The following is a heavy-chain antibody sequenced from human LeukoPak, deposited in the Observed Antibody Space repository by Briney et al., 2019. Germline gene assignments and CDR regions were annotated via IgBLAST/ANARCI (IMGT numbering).Heavy chain of an antibody. CDR2: INSDGSSR. V-gene: IGHV3-74*01. D-gene: IGHD3-10*01. CDR1: GFTFNSYW. Sequence: SGGSLRLSCVASGFTFNSYWMHWVRQAPGKGLVWVSRINSDGSSRSYADSVKGRFTISRDNAKNTLYLQMNSLRAEDTAVYYCAKVGYNSGSSFDYWGQGTLVTVSS. CDR3: AKVGYNSGSSFDY. J-gene: IGHJ4*02.